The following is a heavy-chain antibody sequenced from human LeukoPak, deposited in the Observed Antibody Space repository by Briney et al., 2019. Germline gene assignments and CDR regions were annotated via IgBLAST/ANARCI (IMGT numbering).Heavy chain of an antibody. CDR3: ARDGSGFSPYWYFDL. Sequence: ASVKVSCKASGFVFTGYYMHWVRQAPGQGLEWMGWMNPGTGTTKYSQKFQGRVTMSRDMSSTTAYIELNSLTSDDTAVYYCARDGSGFSPYWYFDLWGRGTLVTVSS. CDR1: GFVFTGYY. V-gene: IGHV1-2*02. J-gene: IGHJ2*01. D-gene: IGHD3-3*01. CDR2: MNPGTGTT.